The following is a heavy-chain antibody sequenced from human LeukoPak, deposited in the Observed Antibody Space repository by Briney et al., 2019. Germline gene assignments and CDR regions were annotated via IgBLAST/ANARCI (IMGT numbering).Heavy chain of an antibody. CDR1: GFMFSQHT. V-gene: IGHV3-23*01. D-gene: IGHD3-10*01. CDR3: AKSDCASDGCKLLNY. CDR2: ISGSGDAT. J-gene: IGHJ4*02. Sequence: GGSLRLSCAVSGFMFSQHTMSWVRQAPGKRLEWVSSISGSGDATRYADSVMGRFTISRDNPKNTLSLQMNSLRAEDTAVYYCAKSDCASDGCKLLNYWGQGTLVTASS.